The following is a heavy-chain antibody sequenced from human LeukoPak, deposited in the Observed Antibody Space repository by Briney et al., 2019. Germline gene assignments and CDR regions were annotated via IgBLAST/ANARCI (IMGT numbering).Heavy chain of an antibody. CDR1: DGSISSYY. J-gene: IGHJ5*02. CDR2: IYTSGST. D-gene: IGHD3-22*01. CDR3: ARDAGDYYDSSGPFDP. Sequence: SETLSLACTVSDGSISSYYWSWIRQPAGKGLEWIGRIYTSGSTNYNPSLKSRVTMSVDTSKNQFSLKLSSVTAADTAVYYCARDAGDYYDSSGPFDPWGQGTLVTVSS. V-gene: IGHV4-4*07.